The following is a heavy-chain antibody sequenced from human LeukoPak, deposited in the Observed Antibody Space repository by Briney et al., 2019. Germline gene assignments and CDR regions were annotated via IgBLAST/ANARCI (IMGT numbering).Heavy chain of an antibody. D-gene: IGHD3-10*01. J-gene: IGHJ4*02. V-gene: IGHV4-34*01. CDR1: GGSFSGYY. CDR3: ARWPGSLWFGELCLDY. CDR2: INHSGST. Sequence: SETLSLTCAVYGGSFSGYYWSWIRQPPGKGLEWIGEINHSGSTNYNPSLKSRVTISVDTSKNQFSLKLSSVTAADTAVYYCARWPGSLWFGELCLDYWGQGTLVTVSS.